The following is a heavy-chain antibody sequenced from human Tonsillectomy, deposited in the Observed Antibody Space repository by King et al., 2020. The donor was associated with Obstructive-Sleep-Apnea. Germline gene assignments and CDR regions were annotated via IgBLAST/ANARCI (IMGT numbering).Heavy chain of an antibody. V-gene: IGHV1-2*04. CDR2: INPNSGGT. CDR3: ARGDSGRYCEHGMDV. D-gene: IGHD1-26*01. CDR1: GYTFTGYY. J-gene: IGHJ6*02. Sequence: VQLVESGSEVKKPGASVKVSCKASGYTFTGYYMHWVRQAPGQGLEWMGWINPNSGGTNYAQKFQGWVTMTRDTSISTAYMELSRLRSDDTAVYYCARGDSGRYCEHGMDVWGQGTTVTVSS.